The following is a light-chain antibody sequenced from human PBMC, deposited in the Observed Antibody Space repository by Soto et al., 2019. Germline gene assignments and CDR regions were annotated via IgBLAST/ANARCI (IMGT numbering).Light chain of an antibody. J-gene: IGLJ3*02. CDR1: SSDVGNYNL. CDR3: SSYAGSSTVV. CDR2: EVT. Sequence: QSALTQPASVSGSPGQSITISCTGTSSDVGNYNLVSWYQQHPGKAPKLMIYEVTKRPSGVSNRFSGSKSGNTASLTISGLQAEDGADYYCSSYAGSSTVVFGGGTKLTVL. V-gene: IGLV2-23*02.